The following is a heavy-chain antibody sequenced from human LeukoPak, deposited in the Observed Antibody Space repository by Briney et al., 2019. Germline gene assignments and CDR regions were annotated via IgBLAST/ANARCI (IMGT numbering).Heavy chain of an antibody. Sequence: GGSLRLSCAASGFTVSSNYMSRVRQAPGKGLEWVSVIYSGGSTYYADSVKGRFTISRDNSKNTLYLQMNSLRAEDTAVYYCARDGRSGYDSSGYYFDYWGQGTLVTVSS. D-gene: IGHD3-22*01. V-gene: IGHV3-66*01. CDR1: GFTVSSNY. J-gene: IGHJ4*02. CDR2: IYSGGST. CDR3: ARDGRSGYDSSGYYFDY.